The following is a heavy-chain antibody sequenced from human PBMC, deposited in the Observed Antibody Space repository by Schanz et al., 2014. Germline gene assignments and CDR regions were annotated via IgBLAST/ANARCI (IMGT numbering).Heavy chain of an antibody. V-gene: IGHV3-48*01. CDR3: ARKVVAAIGGYYDN. J-gene: IGHJ4*02. D-gene: IGHD2-15*01. CDR1: GFTFSSYS. CDR2: ISSSSSTR. Sequence: EVQLVESGGGLVQPGGSLRLSCAASGFTFSSYSMNWVRQAPGKGLEWVSYISSSSSTRYYADSVRGRFTISRDNAENTLFLQMNSLRAEDTAVYYCARKVVAAIGGYYDNWGQGTLVIVSS.